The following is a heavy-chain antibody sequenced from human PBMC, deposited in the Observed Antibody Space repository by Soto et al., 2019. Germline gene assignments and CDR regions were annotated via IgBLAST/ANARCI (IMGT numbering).Heavy chain of an antibody. Sequence: PGGSLRLSCAGSGFTFRSYAMTWVRQAPGKGLEWVSTVSGDTGNTHYADSVKGRFTISRDNSKNTLYLQMSGLRAEDTAVYYCAKRRYSTTPGAFDFWGQGTLVTVSS. D-gene: IGHD1-26*01. CDR2: VSGDTGNT. CDR1: GFTFRSYA. CDR3: AKRRYSTTPGAFDF. V-gene: IGHV3-23*01. J-gene: IGHJ4*02.